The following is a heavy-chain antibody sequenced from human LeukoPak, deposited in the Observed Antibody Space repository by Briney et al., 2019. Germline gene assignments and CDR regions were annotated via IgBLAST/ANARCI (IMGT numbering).Heavy chain of an antibody. CDR1: GFTFDDYA. CDR3: AKNGNTAIIDY. CDR2: ISWNSGSI. J-gene: IGHJ4*02. Sequence: GRSLRLSCAASGFTFDDYAMHWVRQAPGKGLEWVSGISWNSGSIGYADSVKGRFTISRDNAKNSLYLQMNSLRAEDTAVYYCAKNGNTAIIDYWGQGTLVTVSS. V-gene: IGHV3-9*01. D-gene: IGHD5-18*01.